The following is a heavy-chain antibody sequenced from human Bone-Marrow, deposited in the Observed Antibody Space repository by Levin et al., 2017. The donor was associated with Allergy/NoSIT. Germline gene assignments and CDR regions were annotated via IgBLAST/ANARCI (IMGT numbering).Heavy chain of an antibody. V-gene: IGHV4-30-4*01. J-gene: IGHJ4*02. CDR1: GGSVSFGDYY. Sequence: NSSETLSLTCTVSGGSVSFGDYYWSWIRQPPGKGLQWIGYTSYSGSPYYSPSLKSRINISIDTSKNQLSLKLSSVTAADTAVYFCARGAGYDSTWYWDSWGQGTLATVSS. D-gene: IGHD2-2*01. CDR2: TSYSGSP. CDR3: ARGAGYDSTWYWDS.